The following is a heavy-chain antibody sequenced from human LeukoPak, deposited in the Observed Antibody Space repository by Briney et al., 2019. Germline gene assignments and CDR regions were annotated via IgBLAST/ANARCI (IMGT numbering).Heavy chain of an antibody. D-gene: IGHD6-13*01. CDR2: IYYSGST. CDR3: ARGGSSWYGTGYYYYMDV. J-gene: IGHJ6*03. Sequence: PSETLSLTCTVFGGSISSYYWSWIRQPPGKGLEWIGYIYYSGSTNYNPSLKSRVTISVDTSKNQFSLKLSSVTAADTAVYYCARGGSSWYGTGYYYYMDVWGKGTTVTVSS. V-gene: IGHV4-59*01. CDR1: GGSISSYY.